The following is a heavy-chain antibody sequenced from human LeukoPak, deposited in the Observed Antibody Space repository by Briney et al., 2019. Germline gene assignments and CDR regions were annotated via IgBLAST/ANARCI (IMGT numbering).Heavy chain of an antibody. CDR2: INPSGGST. Sequence: ASVKVSCKASGYTFTTYYIHWVRQAPGQGLEWMGIINPSGGSTSYPQKFQGRVTMARDTSTSTVYMELSSLRSEDTAVYYCAARRDTVFRGALDPWGQGTLVTVSS. V-gene: IGHV1-46*01. CDR3: AARRDTVFRGALDP. J-gene: IGHJ5*02. CDR1: GYTFTTYY. D-gene: IGHD3-10*01.